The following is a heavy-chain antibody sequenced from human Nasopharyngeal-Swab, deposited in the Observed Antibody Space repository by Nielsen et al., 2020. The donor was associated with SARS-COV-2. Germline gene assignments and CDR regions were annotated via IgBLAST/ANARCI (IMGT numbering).Heavy chain of an antibody. CDR2: IVVGSTKT. CDR1: GFTFTSSA. CDR3: AAFISNRPGV. Sequence: VKVSCKASGFTFTSSAVQWVRQARGQRLEWIGWIVVGSTKTNYAQKFQERVTITRDMSTSTAYMELSRLRSEDTALYYCAAFISNRPGVWGQGTTVTVSS. J-gene: IGHJ6*02. D-gene: IGHD6-6*01. V-gene: IGHV1-58*01.